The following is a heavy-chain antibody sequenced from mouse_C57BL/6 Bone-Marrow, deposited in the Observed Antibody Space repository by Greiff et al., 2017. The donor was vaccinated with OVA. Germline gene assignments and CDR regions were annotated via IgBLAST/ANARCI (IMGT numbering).Heavy chain of an antibody. CDR2: IWSGGST. Sequence: VKLVESGPGLVQPSQSLSITCTVSGFSLTSYGVHWVRQPPGKGLEWLGVIWSGGSTDYNAAFISRLSISKDNSKSQVFFKMNSLQADDTAIYYCAKNYYGSSYCAMDYWGQGTSVTVSS. V-gene: IGHV2-4*01. D-gene: IGHD1-1*01. CDR1: GFSLTSYG. CDR3: AKNYYGSSYCAMDY. J-gene: IGHJ4*01.